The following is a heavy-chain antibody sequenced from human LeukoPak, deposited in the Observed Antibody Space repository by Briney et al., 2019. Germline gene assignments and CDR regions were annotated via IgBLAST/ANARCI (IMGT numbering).Heavy chain of an antibody. J-gene: IGHJ4*02. D-gene: IGHD2-2*01. CDR3: AKDLGGSATTV. Sequence: PGRSLRLSCAASGFTFEDHVMHWVRQPAGKGLEGVSGISWSGGRMGYAGAVKGRFTISRDKAKKALVLQMNSLRVEDTALYYCAKDLGGSATTVWGQGTLATVSS. CDR1: GFTFEDHV. CDR2: ISWSGGRM. V-gene: IGHV3-9*01.